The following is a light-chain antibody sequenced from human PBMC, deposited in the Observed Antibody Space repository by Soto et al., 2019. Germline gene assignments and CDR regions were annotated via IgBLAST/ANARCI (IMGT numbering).Light chain of an antibody. V-gene: IGKV1-5*03. J-gene: IGKJ1*01. CDR1: KSIISW. CDR2: KAS. Sequence: DIQMTQSPSTLSASVGDRVTITCRSRKSIISWLAWYQQKPGKAPKLLIYKASSLESGVPSRFSGSGSGTEFTLTISSLQPDDFATYYCQQFHSFSPTFGQGTKVEIK. CDR3: QQFHSFSPT.